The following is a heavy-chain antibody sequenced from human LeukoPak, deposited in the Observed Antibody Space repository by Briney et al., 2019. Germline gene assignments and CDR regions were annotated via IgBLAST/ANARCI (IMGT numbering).Heavy chain of an antibody. CDR2: ISYDGSNK. CDR3: ARVDMIGAFDI. V-gene: IGHV3-30-3*01. D-gene: IGHD2-21*01. CDR1: GFTFSSYA. J-gene: IGHJ3*02. Sequence: GRSLRRSCAASGFTFSSYAMHWVRQAPGKGLEWVAVISYDGSNKYYADSVKGRFTISRDNSKNTLYLQMNSLRAEDTAVYYCARVDMIGAFDIWGQGTMVTVSS.